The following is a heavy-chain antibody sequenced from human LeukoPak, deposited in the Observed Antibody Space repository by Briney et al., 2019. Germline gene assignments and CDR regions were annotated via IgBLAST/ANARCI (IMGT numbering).Heavy chain of an antibody. J-gene: IGHJ4*02. CDR3: AKDSRFLEWSANFDY. CDR1: GFTFSSYG. Sequence: GRSLRLSCAASGFTFSSYGMHWVRQAPGKGLEWVAVISYDGSNKYYADSVKGRFTISRDNSKNTLYLQMNSLRAEDTAVYYCAKDSRFLEWSANFDYWGREPWSPSPQ. CDR2: ISYDGSNK. V-gene: IGHV3-30*18. D-gene: IGHD3-3*01.